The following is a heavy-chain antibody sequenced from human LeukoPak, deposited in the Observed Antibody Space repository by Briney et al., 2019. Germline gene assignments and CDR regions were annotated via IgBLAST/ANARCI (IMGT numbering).Heavy chain of an antibody. V-gene: IGHV3-20*04. CDR2: INWKGGST. D-gene: IGHD3-22*01. CDR3: ARSNYYDSTGYPFDY. J-gene: IGHJ4*02. Sequence: GGSLRLSCAASGFIFDGYGMSWVRQAPGKGLEWVCGINWKGGSTGYADSVKGRFTISRDNAKNSLYLQMNSLRAEDTAFYYCARSNYYDSTGYPFDYWGQGTLVTVSS. CDR1: GFIFDGYG.